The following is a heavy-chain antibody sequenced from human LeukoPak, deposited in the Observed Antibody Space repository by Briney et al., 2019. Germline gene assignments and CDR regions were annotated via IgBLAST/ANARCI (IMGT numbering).Heavy chain of an antibody. CDR2: IYSGGST. J-gene: IGHJ4*02. Sequence: PGGSLRLSCAASGFTVSSNYMSWVRQAPGKGLEWVSVIYSGGSTYYADSVKGRFTISRDNSKNTLYLQMNSLRAEDTAVYYCANFPGYSSGWYYFDYWGQGTLVTVSS. CDR3: ANFPGYSSGWYYFDY. CDR1: GFTVSSNY. D-gene: IGHD6-19*01. V-gene: IGHV3-53*01.